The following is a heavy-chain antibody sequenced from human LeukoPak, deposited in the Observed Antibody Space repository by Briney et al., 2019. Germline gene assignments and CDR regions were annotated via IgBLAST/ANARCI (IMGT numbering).Heavy chain of an antibody. D-gene: IGHD5-12*01. Sequence: PSETLSLTCTVSGGSISNSIYYWGWIRQPPGKGLEWIGSIYYTGSTYYNPSLKSRVTISVDSSKNQFSLKLSSVTAADTAVYYCARVDSGYDSGALFYYYYYMDVWGKGTTVTVSS. CDR2: IYYTGST. J-gene: IGHJ6*03. CDR3: ARVDSGYDSGALFYYYYYMDV. V-gene: IGHV4-39*07. CDR1: GGSISNSIYY.